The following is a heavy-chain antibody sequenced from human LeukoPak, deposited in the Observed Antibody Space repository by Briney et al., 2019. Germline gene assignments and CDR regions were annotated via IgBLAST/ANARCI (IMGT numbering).Heavy chain of an antibody. V-gene: IGHV1-18*01. CDR2: ISAYNGNT. D-gene: IGHD6-6*01. CDR3: ARDRSIAARFRDLYYFDY. Sequence: ASVKVSCKASGYTFTSYGISWVRQAPGQGLEWMGWISAYNGNTNYAQKLQGRVTMTTDTSTITAYMELRSLRSDDTAVYYCARDRSIAARFRDLYYFDYWGQGTLVTVSS. CDR1: GYTFTSYG. J-gene: IGHJ4*02.